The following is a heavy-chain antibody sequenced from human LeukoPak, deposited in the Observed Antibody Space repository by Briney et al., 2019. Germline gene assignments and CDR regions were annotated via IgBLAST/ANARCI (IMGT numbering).Heavy chain of an antibody. CDR2: IYPGGSDT. Sequence: GESLKISCKGSGYSFTSYWIGWVRQMPGKGLEWMGIIYPGGSDTRYSPSFQGQVTISADKSISTAYLQWSSLKASDTAMYYCARRGVRYCSSTSCSASDAFDIWGQGTMVTVSS. J-gene: IGHJ3*02. V-gene: IGHV5-51*01. D-gene: IGHD2-2*01. CDR3: ARRGVRYCSSTSCSASDAFDI. CDR1: GYSFTSYW.